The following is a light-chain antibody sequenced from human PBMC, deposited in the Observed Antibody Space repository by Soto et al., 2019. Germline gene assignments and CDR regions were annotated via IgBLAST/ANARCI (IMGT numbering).Light chain of an antibody. CDR2: DAS. J-gene: IGKJ4*01. Sequence: DIQMTQSPSSLSASVGDRVTITCQASQDISNYLNWYQQKPGKAPKLLIYDASNLETGVPSRFSGRGSGTDFTYTISSLQPEDIATYYCQQYDNPLTFGGGTKVEIK. CDR3: QQYDNPLT. CDR1: QDISNY. V-gene: IGKV1-33*01.